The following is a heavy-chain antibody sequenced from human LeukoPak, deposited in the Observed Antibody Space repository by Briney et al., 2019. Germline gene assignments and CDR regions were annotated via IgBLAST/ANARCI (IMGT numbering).Heavy chain of an antibody. V-gene: IGHV3-21*01. CDR2: ISSSSSYI. CDR3: ARGPIAVADY. D-gene: IGHD6-19*01. CDR1: GFTFSSYS. Sequence: PGGSLRLSCAASGFTFSSYSMNWVRQAPGKGLEWVSSISSSSSYIYYADSVKGRFTISRDNAKSSLYLQMNSLRAEDTAVYYCARGPIAVADYWGQGTLVTVSS. J-gene: IGHJ4*02.